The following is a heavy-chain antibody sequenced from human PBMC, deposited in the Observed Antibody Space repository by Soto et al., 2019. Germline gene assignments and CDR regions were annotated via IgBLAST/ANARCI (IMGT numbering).Heavy chain of an antibody. CDR1: GYTFSNYG. Sequence: QVQLVQSGAEVKKPGASVKVSCKASGYTFSNYGISWVRQAPGQGLEWMGWISAYNGKTYDAERLQGRVTMTIDTSTSTAYMELRSLRSDDTAVYYCASEANCGSDCYSPAEYSQHWGQGTLVTVSS. V-gene: IGHV1-18*04. J-gene: IGHJ1*01. CDR2: ISAYNGKT. D-gene: IGHD2-21*02. CDR3: ASEANCGSDCYSPAEYSQH.